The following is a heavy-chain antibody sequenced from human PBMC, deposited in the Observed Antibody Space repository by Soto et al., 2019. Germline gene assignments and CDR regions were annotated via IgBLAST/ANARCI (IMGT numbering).Heavy chain of an antibody. CDR2: IYSGGST. Sequence: EVQLVESGGGLVQPGGSLRLSCAASGFTVTSNYMSWVRQAPGKGLEWVSVIYSGGSTYYADSVKGRFTISRHNSKNTLYLQMKSLRAEDTAVYYCARTPTGDLSCFDPWGQGTLVTVSS. J-gene: IGHJ5*02. CDR3: ARTPTGDLSCFDP. V-gene: IGHV3-53*04. D-gene: IGHD3-16*01. CDR1: GFTVTSNY.